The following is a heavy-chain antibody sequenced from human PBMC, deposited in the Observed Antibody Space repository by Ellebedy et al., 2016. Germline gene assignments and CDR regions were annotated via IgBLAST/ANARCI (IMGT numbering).Heavy chain of an antibody. CDR2: VYYGDSDT. D-gene: IGHD1-26*01. CDR3: ASAPLVGAAPYFDY. V-gene: IGHV5-51*01. Sequence: GGSLRLSCKASGYSLNTHWIAWVRQIAGKGLEWMGIVYYGDSDTRYSPSFQGQVTISADKSISTAYLQWSSLKASDTAMYYCASAPLVGAAPYFDYWGQGTPVTVSS. CDR1: GYSLNTHW. J-gene: IGHJ4*02.